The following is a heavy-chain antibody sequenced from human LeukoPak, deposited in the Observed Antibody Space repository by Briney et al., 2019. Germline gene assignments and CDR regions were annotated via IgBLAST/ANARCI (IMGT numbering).Heavy chain of an antibody. J-gene: IGHJ6*04. D-gene: IGHD2-2*02. Sequence: GASVEVSCKASGYTFTGYYMHWVRQAPGQGLEWMGWINPNSGGTNYAQKFQGWVTMTRDTSISTAYMELSRLRSDDTAVYYCARAAIWGYCSSTSCYNHGMDVWGKGTTVTVSS. CDR1: GYTFTGYY. V-gene: IGHV1-2*04. CDR2: INPNSGGT. CDR3: ARAAIWGYCSSTSCYNHGMDV.